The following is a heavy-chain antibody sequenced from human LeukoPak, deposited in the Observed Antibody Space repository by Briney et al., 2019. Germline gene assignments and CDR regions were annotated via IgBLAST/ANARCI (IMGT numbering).Heavy chain of an antibody. V-gene: IGHV3-53*01. CDR2: IYSGGST. J-gene: IGHJ4*02. CDR1: GFTVSSNY. D-gene: IGHD3-22*01. CDR3: ARDSPPSYDSSGYYYGY. Sequence: GGSLRLSCAASGFTVSSNYMSWVRQAPGKGLEWVSVIYSGGSTYYADSVKGRFTISRDNSKNMLYLQMNSLRAEDTAVYYCARDSPPSYDSSGYYYGYWGQGTLVTVSS.